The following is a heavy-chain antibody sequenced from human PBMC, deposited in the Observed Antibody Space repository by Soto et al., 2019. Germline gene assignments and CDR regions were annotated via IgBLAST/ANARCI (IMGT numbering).Heavy chain of an antibody. V-gene: IGHV3-30*18. D-gene: IGHD6-13*01. J-gene: IGHJ6*02. CDR1: GFTFSSYG. CDR3: AKEAGTGYSSSWYDGSRPNFYYYYGMDV. Sequence: CLRLSCAASGFTFSSYGMHWVRQAPGKGLAWVAVISYDGSNKYYADSAKRRFTISRDNSKNTLYLQINSLRDEDTAVYYCAKEAGTGYSSSWYDGSRPNFYYYYGMDVWGQGTTVTVSS. CDR2: ISYDGSNK.